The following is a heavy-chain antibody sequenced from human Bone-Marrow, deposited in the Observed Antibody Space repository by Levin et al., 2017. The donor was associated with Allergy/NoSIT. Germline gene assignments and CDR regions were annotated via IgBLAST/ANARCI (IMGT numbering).Heavy chain of an antibody. Sequence: SCAASGFTFSSVVMYWVRQPPGKGLEWVALISDDGRNEYYVDSVRGRFTISRDNSKNTLYLQMSSLRPEDTAVYYCARGTYALWGSRFDPWGQGTLVTVSS. D-gene: IGHD3-16*01. CDR3: ARGTYALWGSRFDP. J-gene: IGHJ5*02. CDR1: GFTFSSVV. V-gene: IGHV3-30*04. CDR2: ISDDGRNE.